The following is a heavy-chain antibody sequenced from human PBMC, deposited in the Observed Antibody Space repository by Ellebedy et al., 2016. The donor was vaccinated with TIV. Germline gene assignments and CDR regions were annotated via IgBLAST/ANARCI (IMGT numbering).Heavy chain of an antibody. CDR2: MSISDTYT. V-gene: IGHV3-11*06. D-gene: IGHD2-2*02. CDR1: GFTFNDYY. Sequence: GGSLRLXXAASGFTFNDYYMSWIRQAPGKGLEWVSYMSISDTYTNYADSVKGRFTISRDNAKNSLYLQMNSLRAEDTAVYYCARVGRDCTITTCYKYYFDYWGQGNLVTVSS. J-gene: IGHJ4*02. CDR3: ARVGRDCTITTCYKYYFDY.